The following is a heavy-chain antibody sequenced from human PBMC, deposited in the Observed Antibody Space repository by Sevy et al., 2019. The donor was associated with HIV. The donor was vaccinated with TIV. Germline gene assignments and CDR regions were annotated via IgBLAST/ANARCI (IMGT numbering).Heavy chain of an antibody. CDR1: CYSFTTYR. CDR2: ISPHNGDT. J-gene: IGHJ4*02. D-gene: IGHD2-15*01. CDR3: ARAYCSGGSCYSLAY. V-gene: IGHV1-18*01. Sequence: ASVKVSCKASCYSFTTYRITWLRQAPGQGLEWMGWISPHNGDTNYVQNLQGRVTMITDTSTSTAYMELRSLRSDDTAVYYCARAYCSGGSCYSLAYWGQGTRVTVSS.